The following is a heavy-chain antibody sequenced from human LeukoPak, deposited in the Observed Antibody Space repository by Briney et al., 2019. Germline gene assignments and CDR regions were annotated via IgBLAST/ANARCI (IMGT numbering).Heavy chain of an antibody. Sequence: GGSLRLSCAASGFTFRSYAMGGVRQARGKGLEWVSPISGSGANTYYADSVKSRFTISTDNSKNTLSLQMNTLRTDDTAVYYCAKGRALEVVAAFNYWGQGTVVTVSS. D-gene: IGHD2-15*01. CDR2: ISGSGANT. CDR1: GFTFRSYA. CDR3: AKGRALEVVAAFNY. J-gene: IGHJ4*02. V-gene: IGHV3-23*01.